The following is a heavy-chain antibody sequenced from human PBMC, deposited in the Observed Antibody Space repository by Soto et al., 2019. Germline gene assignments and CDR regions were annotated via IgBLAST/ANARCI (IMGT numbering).Heavy chain of an antibody. D-gene: IGHD3-22*01. Sequence: SETLSLTCTVSGASISSSYWSWIRQSPGKGLEWIGYVYYSGSTDYNPSLKSRVTISVDTSKNQFSLKLSSVTAADTAVYYCARGYYDSRGQSNTFDIWGQGTMVTVSS. CDR3: ARGYYDSRGQSNTFDI. V-gene: IGHV4-59*01. CDR2: VYYSGST. J-gene: IGHJ3*02. CDR1: GASISSSY.